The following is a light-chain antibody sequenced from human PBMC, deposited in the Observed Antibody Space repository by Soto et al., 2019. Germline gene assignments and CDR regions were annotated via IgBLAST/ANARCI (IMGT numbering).Light chain of an antibody. CDR3: CSYAGSSFVV. V-gene: IGLV2-23*01. J-gene: IGLJ2*01. Sequence: QSALTQPASVSGSPGQSITISCTGTSSDVGSYNLVSWYQHHPGKAPKLMIYEGNKRPSGVSNRFSGSKSGNTASLTISGLQAEDEADYYCCSYAGSSFVVFGGGTKVTV. CDR1: SSDVGSYNL. CDR2: EGN.